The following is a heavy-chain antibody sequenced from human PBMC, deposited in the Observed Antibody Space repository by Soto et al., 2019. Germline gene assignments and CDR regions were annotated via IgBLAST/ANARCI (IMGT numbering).Heavy chain of an antibody. CDR3: AKAREVTLVPISLAQ. Sequence: GGSLRLSCAASGFTFSTYTMTWVRQAPGKGLEWVSSVGGSGDGTYYADSVKGRFTISRDNSKNTLYLQMNSLRAEDTAIYYCAKAREVTLVPISLAQWRQGTLVTVSS. CDR2: VGGSGDGT. J-gene: IGHJ4*02. D-gene: IGHD3-10*01. V-gene: IGHV3-23*01. CDR1: GFTFSTYT.